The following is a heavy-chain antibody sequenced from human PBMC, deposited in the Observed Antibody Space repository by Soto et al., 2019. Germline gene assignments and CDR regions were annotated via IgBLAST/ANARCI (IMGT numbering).Heavy chain of an antibody. CDR2: IYYSGST. D-gene: IGHD5-12*01. CDR3: ARSGYDYYYYYMDV. V-gene: IGHV4-59*08. CDR1: GGSISSYY. J-gene: IGHJ6*03. Sequence: SETLSLTCTVSGGSISSYYWSWIRQPPGKGLEWIGYIYYSGSTNYNPSLKSRVTISVDTSKNQFSLKLSSVTAADTAVYYCARSGYDYYYYYMDVWGKGTTVTSP.